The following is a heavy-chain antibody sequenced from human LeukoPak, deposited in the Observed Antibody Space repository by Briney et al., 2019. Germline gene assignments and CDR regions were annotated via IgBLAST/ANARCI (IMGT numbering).Heavy chain of an antibody. CDR2: IYTSGST. Sequence: SETLSLTCTVSGGSISSYYWSWIRQPAGKGLEWIGRIYTSGSTNYNPSLKSRVTMSVDTSKNQFSLKLSSVTAADTAVYYCARDVRGSGSYLIYYMDVWGKGTTVTVSS. J-gene: IGHJ6*03. D-gene: IGHD3-10*01. CDR3: ARDVRGSGSYLIYYMDV. V-gene: IGHV4-4*07. CDR1: GGSISSYY.